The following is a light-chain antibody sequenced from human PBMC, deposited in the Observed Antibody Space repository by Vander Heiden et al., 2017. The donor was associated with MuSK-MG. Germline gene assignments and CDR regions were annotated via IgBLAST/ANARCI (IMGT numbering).Light chain of an antibody. CDR1: QSVSSY. CDR2: DAS. Sequence: EIVLTQSPATLSLSPGERATLSCRASQSVSSYLAWYQQKPGQAPRLLIYDASNRATGIQARFSGSGYGTNFTLTISSREPEDFAVYYCQQRNNGRLMYTFGQGTKLEIK. V-gene: IGKV3-11*01. J-gene: IGKJ2*01. CDR3: QQRNNGRLMYT.